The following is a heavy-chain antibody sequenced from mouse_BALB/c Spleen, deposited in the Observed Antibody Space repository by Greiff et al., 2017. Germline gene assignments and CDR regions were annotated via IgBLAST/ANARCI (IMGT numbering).Heavy chain of an antibody. J-gene: IGHJ2*01. D-gene: IGHD1-1*01. CDR1: GYSITSDYA. V-gene: IGHV3-2*02. Sequence: VQLQQSGPGLVKPSQSLSLTCTVTGYSITSDYAWNWIRQFPGHKLEWMGYISYSGSTSYNPSLKSRISITRDTSKNQFFLQLNSVTTEDTATYYCARDYGGYWGQGTTLTVSS. CDR2: ISYSGST. CDR3: ARDYGGY.